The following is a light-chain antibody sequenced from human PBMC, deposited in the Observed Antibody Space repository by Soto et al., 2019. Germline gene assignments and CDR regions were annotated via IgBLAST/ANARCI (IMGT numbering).Light chain of an antibody. CDR1: SSDVGAYIY. J-gene: IGLJ3*02. CDR3: SSYASSNTWV. Sequence: QSALTQPASVSGSPGQSITISCTGTSSDVGAYIYVSWYQQHPGKVPKLIIYDVINRPSGISDRFSGSKSGNTASLTISGLQAEDEADYYCSSYASSNTWVFGGGTKLTVL. CDR2: DVI. V-gene: IGLV2-14*01.